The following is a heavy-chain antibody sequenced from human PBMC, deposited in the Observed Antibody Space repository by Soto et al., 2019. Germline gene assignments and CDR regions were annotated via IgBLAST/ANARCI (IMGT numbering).Heavy chain of an antibody. V-gene: IGHV4-61*01. Sequence: PSLTKSHKRSTSEASISSLSPNWRPIHNHPGTGLEWIGNIYYSGSTKYNPSLKSRVTISVDRSRNQFSLNLRSVTTADTALYYCARDTSYDFWSGYVGFDPWGQGTLVT. CDR1: EASISSLSPN. J-gene: IGHJ5*02. CDR2: IYYSGST. D-gene: IGHD3-3*01. CDR3: ARDTSYDFWSGYVGFDP.